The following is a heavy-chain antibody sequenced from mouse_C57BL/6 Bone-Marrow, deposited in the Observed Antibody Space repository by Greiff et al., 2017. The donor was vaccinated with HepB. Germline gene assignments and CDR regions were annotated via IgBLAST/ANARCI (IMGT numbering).Heavy chain of an antibody. CDR3: ARRTDYAWFAY. CDR1: GFTFSSYA. D-gene: IGHD2-4*01. Sequence: DVKLVESGGDLVKPGGSLKLSCAASGFTFSSYAMSWVRQTPEKRLEWVATISDGGSYTYYPDNVKGRFTISRDNAKNNLYLQMSHLKSEDTAMYYCARRTDYAWFAYWGQGTLVTVSA. CDR2: ISDGGSYT. J-gene: IGHJ3*01. V-gene: IGHV5-4*03.